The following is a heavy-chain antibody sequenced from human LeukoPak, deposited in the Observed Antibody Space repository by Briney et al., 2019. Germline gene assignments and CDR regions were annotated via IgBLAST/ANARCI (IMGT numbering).Heavy chain of an antibody. CDR2: IITSVART. CDR1: AFTFSSYA. D-gene: IGHD6-19*01. CDR3: AKNIAVAGTNYYYGMDV. J-gene: IGHJ6*04. V-gene: IGHV3-23*01. Sequence: SLRLSCPPSAFTFSSYAMSCVRQAQENGLEWDSAIITSVARTYHADSMTGRFTISRDNPKNTLYLQMNSLRAEDTAVYYCAKNIAVAGTNYYYGMDVWGKGTTVTVSS.